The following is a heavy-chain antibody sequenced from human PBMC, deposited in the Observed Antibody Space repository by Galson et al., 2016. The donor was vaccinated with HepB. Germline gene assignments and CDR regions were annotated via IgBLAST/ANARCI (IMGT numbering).Heavy chain of an antibody. J-gene: IGHJ5*02. V-gene: IGHV4-59*01. CDR2: IYYSGNT. Sequence: ETLSLTCTVSGGSINFYYWSWIRQSPGKGLEWIGQIYYSGNTKYNPSLKRRVTMSADTSKNQFSLRLSSVTAADTAVYYCARQQVGNNWFDPWGQGTLVTVSS. CDR3: ARQQVGNNWFDP. CDR1: GGSINFYY.